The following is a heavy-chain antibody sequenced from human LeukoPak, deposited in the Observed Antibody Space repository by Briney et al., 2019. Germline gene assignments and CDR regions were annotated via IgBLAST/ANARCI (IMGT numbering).Heavy chain of an antibody. Sequence: SGGSLRLSCAASGFTVSSNYMSWVRQAPGKGLEWVSYISGSGSTIYYADSVKGRFTISRDNAKNSLYLQMNSLRAEDTAVYYCARGGAVRGSDVWGKGTTVTISS. CDR3: ARGGAVRGSDV. CDR1: GFTVSSNY. CDR2: ISGSGSTI. V-gene: IGHV3-11*04. D-gene: IGHD3-10*01. J-gene: IGHJ6*04.